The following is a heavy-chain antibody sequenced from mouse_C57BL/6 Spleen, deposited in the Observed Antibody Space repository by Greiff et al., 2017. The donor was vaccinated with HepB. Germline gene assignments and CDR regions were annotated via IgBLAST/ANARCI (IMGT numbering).Heavy chain of an antibody. CDR3: ARGGGYDGRWYFDV. CDR1: GFTFSSYA. J-gene: IGHJ1*03. V-gene: IGHV5-4*03. D-gene: IGHD2-2*01. Sequence: EVKLVESGGGLVKPGGSLKLSCAASGFTFSSYAMSWVRQTPEKRLEWVATISDGGSYTYYPDNVKGRFTISRDNAKNNLYLQMSHLKSEDTAMYYCARGGGYDGRWYFDVWGTGTTVTVSS. CDR2: ISDGGSYT.